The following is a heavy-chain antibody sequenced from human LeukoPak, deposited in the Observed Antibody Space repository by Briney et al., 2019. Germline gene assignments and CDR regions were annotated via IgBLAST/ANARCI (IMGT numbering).Heavy chain of an antibody. J-gene: IGHJ5*02. CDR3: ARDLLAARPGWFDP. Sequence: ASVELSCKTSGYTFSTYGVNWVRQAPGQGLEWMGWISVYNGNTRYAQKFQGRVTMRTDTSTSTAYLELRSLRSDDTAVYYCARDLLAARPGWFDPWGQGTLVTVSS. CDR1: GYTFSTYG. CDR2: ISVYNGNT. D-gene: IGHD6-6*01. V-gene: IGHV1-18*01.